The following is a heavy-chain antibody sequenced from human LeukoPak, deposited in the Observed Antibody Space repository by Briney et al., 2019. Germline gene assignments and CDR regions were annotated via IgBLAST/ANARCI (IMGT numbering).Heavy chain of an antibody. Sequence: PGGSLRLSCAASGYTFSSFSINWVRQAPEKGLEWVSSISVRSNYIYYADSVRGRFTISRDDARDSLYLQMNSLRAEDTAVYYCVRLRRNSDTSGHYYYYDFWGQGTLVTVSS. J-gene: IGHJ4*02. V-gene: IGHV3-21*01. D-gene: IGHD3-22*01. CDR2: ISVRSNYI. CDR3: VRLRRNSDTSGHYYYYDF. CDR1: GYTFSSFS.